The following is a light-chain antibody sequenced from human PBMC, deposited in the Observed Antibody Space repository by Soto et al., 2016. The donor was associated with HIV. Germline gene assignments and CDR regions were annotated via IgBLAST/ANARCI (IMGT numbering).Light chain of an antibody. J-gene: IGLJ2*01. CDR3: QVWDSSSDHVV. V-gene: IGLV3-21*03. CDR1: NIGSKS. Sequence: SYELTQPPSVSVAPGKTARITCGGNNIGSKSVYWYQQKSGQAPVLVVHDDSHRPSGIPERFSGSNSGNTATLTISRVEAGDEADYHCQVWDSSSDHVVFGGGTKLTVL. CDR2: DDS.